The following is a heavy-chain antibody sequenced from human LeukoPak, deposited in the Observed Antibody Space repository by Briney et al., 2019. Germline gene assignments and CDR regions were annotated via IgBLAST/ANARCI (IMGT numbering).Heavy chain of an antibody. CDR3: ARGSTRWLQAYYFDY. D-gene: IGHD5-24*01. Sequence: ASVKVSCKASGYTFTSYGISWVRQAPGQGLEWMGWISTYNGNTNYAQKFQGRVTMTTDTSTSIAYMELRSLRSDDTAVYYCARGSTRWLQAYYFDYWGQGTLVTVSS. CDR2: ISTYNGNT. V-gene: IGHV1-18*01. CDR1: GYTFTSYG. J-gene: IGHJ4*02.